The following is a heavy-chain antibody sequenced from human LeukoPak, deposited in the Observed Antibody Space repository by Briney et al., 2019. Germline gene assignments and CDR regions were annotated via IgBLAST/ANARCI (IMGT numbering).Heavy chain of an antibody. Sequence: PGRSLRLSCAASGFTFDDYAMHWVRQAPGKGLEWASGISWNSGSIGYADSVKGRFTISRDNAKNSLYLQMNSLRAEDTALYYCAKDKGGGFSPPQLDYWGQAPLVAVST. V-gene: IGHV3-9*01. CDR2: ISWNSGSI. J-gene: IGHJ4*02. CDR1: GFTFDDYA. D-gene: IGHD3-10*01. CDR3: AKDKGGGFSPPQLDY.